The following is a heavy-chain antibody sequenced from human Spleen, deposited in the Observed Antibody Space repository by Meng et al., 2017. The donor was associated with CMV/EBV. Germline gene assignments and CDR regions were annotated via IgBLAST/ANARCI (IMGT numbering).Heavy chain of an antibody. CDR2: INHSGST. CDR3: ARVNPAVGSGSYYFDY. CDR1: GGSFSGYY. D-gene: IGHD3-10*01. J-gene: IGHJ4*02. Sequence: VQLQQWGAGLLKPSETLSLTCAVYGGSFSGYYWSWIRQPPGKGLEWIGEINHSGSTNYNPSLKSRVTISVDTSKNQFSLKLSSVTAADTAVYYCARVNPAVGSGSYYFDYWGQGTLVTVSS. V-gene: IGHV4-34*01.